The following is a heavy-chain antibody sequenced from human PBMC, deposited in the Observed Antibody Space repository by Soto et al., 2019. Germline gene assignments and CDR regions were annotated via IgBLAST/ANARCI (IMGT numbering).Heavy chain of an antibody. CDR2: INHSGST. CDR1: GGSFCGYY. V-gene: IGHV4-34*01. CDR3: ARGRHYYYGSGRAFDY. J-gene: IGHJ4*02. D-gene: IGHD3-10*01. Sequence: QVQLQQWGAGLLKPSETLSLTCAVYGGSFCGYYWSWIRQPPGKGLEWIGEINHSGSTNYNPSLKSRVTISVDTSKNQFSLKLSSVTAADTAVYYCARGRHYYYGSGRAFDYWGQGTLVTVSS.